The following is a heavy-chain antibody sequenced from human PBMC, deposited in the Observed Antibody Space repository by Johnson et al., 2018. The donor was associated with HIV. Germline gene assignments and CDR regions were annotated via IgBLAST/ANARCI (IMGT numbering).Heavy chain of an antibody. V-gene: IGHV3-74*02. Sequence: VQLVESGGGLVQPGGSLRLSCAASGFTFSSYWMHWVRQAPGKGLVWVSRINSDGSSASYADSVKGRFTISRDNSKNTLYLQMDSLRAEDAAVYFCVGEGRYSGYDPLKRNAFDIWGQGTVVTVSS. CDR1: GFTFSSYW. D-gene: IGHD5-12*01. CDR2: INSDGSSA. J-gene: IGHJ3*02. CDR3: VGEGRYSGYDPLKRNAFDI.